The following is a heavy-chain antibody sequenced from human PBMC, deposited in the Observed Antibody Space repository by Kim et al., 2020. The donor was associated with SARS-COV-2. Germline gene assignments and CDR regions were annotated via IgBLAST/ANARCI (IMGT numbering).Heavy chain of an antibody. V-gene: IGHV3-23*01. CDR3: ARHYGSGSYYNSDY. D-gene: IGHD3-10*01. Sequence: GGSLRLSCAASGFTFSTYAMSWVRQAPGKGLEWVSAISGSGVSTYYADSVKGRFTISRDNSKNTLYLQMNSLRAEDTAVYYCARHYGSGSYYNSDYWGQGTLVTVSS. CDR2: ISGSGVST. J-gene: IGHJ4*02. CDR1: GFTFSTYA.